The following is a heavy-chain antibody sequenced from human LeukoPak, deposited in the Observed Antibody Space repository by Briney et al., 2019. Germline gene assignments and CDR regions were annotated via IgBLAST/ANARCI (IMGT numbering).Heavy chain of an antibody. CDR2: ISYDGSNK. CDR3: ARMLKKVLLSYFDY. Sequence: GGSLRLSCAASGFTFSSYAMHWVRQAPGKGLEWVAVISYDGSNKYYADSVKGRFTISRDNSKNTLYLQMNSLRAEDTAVYHCARMLKKVLLSYFDYWGQGTLVTVSS. J-gene: IGHJ4*02. D-gene: IGHD3-10*01. CDR1: GFTFSSYA. V-gene: IGHV3-30-3*01.